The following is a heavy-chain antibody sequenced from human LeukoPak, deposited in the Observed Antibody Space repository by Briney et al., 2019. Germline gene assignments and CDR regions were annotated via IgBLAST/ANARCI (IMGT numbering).Heavy chain of an antibody. D-gene: IGHD1-1*01. CDR1: GFTFSSYG. CDR3: ATFLPSLEYFDY. V-gene: IGHV3-30*02. Sequence: GGSLRLSCAASGFTFSSYGMHWVRQAPGKGLEWVAFIRYDGSNKYYADSVKGRFTISRDNSKNTLYLQMNSLRAEDTAVYYCATFLPSLEYFDYWGQGTLVTVSS. CDR2: IRYDGSNK. J-gene: IGHJ4*02.